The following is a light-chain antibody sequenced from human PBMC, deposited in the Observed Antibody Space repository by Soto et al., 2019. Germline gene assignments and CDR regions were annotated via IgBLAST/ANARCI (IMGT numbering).Light chain of an antibody. CDR3: QQRSNWPPIT. CDR2: GAS. Sequence: IVLTQSPGTLSLSPGERATLSCRASQSISNNYLAWYQQTPGQAPRLLIYGASSRATGIPDRFSGSGSATDFTLTIDNLEPEDFAIYYCQQRSNWPPITFGQGTRLEIK. J-gene: IGKJ5*01. CDR1: QSISNNY. V-gene: IGKV3D-20*02.